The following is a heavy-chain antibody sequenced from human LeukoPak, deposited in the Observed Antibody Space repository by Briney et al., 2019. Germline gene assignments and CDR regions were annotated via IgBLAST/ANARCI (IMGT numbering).Heavy chain of an antibody. V-gene: IGHV4-4*02. Sequence: PSETLSLTCAVSGGSISSGGYWSWLRQPPGKGLEWIGQIYYIGSTNYNLSLGSRVIMSLDKSTNQLSLRFNSVTAADTAVYYCARHGSYSLAFWGQGALVTVSS. D-gene: IGHD1-26*01. CDR3: ARHGSYSLAF. CDR2: IYYIGST. J-gene: IGHJ4*02. CDR1: GGSISSGGY.